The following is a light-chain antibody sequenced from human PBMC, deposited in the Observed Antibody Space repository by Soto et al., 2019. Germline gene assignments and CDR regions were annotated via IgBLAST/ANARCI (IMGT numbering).Light chain of an antibody. CDR1: QFVSSS. CDR3: QQYIQWPPGM. CDR2: DTS. Sequence: DIVVTQSPATLSPSPGERVTLSCRASQFVSSSLAWYQQRPGQVPRLLIYDTSTRATGISARFSGSGFGTEFTLTISSLQSEDFAVYYCQQYIQWPPGMFGPGTTVDIK. V-gene: IGKV3-15*01. J-gene: IGKJ1*01.